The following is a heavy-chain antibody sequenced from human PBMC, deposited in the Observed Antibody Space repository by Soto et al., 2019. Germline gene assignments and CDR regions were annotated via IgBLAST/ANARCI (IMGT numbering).Heavy chain of an antibody. CDR1: GFTFSSYD. V-gene: IGHV3-13*01. D-gene: IGHD6-19*01. Sequence: GGSLRLSCAASGFTFSSYDMHWVRKATGKGLEWVSAIGTAGDTYYPGSVKGRFTISRENAKNSLYLQMNSLRAGDTAVYYCTRAVAGTFGAFDIWGQGTMVTVSS. CDR2: IGTAGDT. J-gene: IGHJ3*02. CDR3: TRAVAGTFGAFDI.